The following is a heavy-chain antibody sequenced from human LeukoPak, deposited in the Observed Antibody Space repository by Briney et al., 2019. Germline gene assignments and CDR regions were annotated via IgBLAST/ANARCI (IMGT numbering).Heavy chain of an antibody. CDR2: MYYSGST. Sequence: PSETLSLTCTVSGSSISSSSYYWGWIRQPPGKGLEWIGTTMYYSGSTYYNPSLKSRVTISVDTSKNQFSLKLSSVTAADTAVYYCARDNSIPAAGTFDYWGQGTLVTVSS. V-gene: IGHV4-39*07. CDR3: ARDNSIPAAGTFDY. D-gene: IGHD6-13*01. CDR1: GSSISSSSYY. J-gene: IGHJ4*02.